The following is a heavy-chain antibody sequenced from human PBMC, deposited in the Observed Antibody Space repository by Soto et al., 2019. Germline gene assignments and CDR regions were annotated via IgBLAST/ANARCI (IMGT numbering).Heavy chain of an antibody. Sequence: SETLSLTCTVSGGSISSGGYYWSWIRQHPGKGLEWIGYIYYSGSTYYNPSLKSRVTISVDTSKNQFSLKLSSVTAADTAVYYCAXGTYDILTGYYSPLFDYWGQGTLVTVSS. J-gene: IGHJ4*02. V-gene: IGHV4-31*03. D-gene: IGHD3-9*01. CDR2: IYYSGST. CDR3: AXGTYDILTGYYSPLFDY. CDR1: GGSISSGGYY.